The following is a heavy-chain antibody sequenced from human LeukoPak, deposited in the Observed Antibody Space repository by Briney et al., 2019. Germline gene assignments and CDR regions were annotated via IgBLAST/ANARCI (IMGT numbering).Heavy chain of an antibody. CDR1: GGSFSGYY. J-gene: IGHJ4*02. V-gene: IGHV4-34*01. Sequence: TSSETLSLTCAVYGGSFSGYYWSWIRQPPGKGLEWIGEINHSGSTNYNPSLKSRVTISVGTSKNQFSLKLSSVTAADTAVYYCARVADIVAADYWGQGTLVTVSS. CDR3: ARVADIVAADY. D-gene: IGHD5-12*01. CDR2: INHSGST.